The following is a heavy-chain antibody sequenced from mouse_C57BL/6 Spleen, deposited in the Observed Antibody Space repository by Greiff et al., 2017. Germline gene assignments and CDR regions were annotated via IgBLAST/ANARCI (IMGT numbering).Heavy chain of an antibody. Sequence: VQLQQSGAELVKPGASVKISCKDSGYAFSSYWMNWVKQRPGKGLEWIGQIYPGDGDTNYNGKFKGKATLTADKSSSTAYMQLSSLTSEDSAVYFCARRLGRQGLLFDYWGQGTTLTVSS. J-gene: IGHJ2*01. CDR1: GYAFSSYW. CDR2: IYPGDGDT. CDR3: ARRLGRQGLLFDY. V-gene: IGHV1-80*01. D-gene: IGHD4-1*01.